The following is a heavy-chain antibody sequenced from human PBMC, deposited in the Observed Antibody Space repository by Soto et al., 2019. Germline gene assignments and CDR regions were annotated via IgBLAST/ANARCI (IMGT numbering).Heavy chain of an antibody. V-gene: IGHV3-33*01. CDR3: ARDNGVGVAVADLPDY. J-gene: IGHJ4*02. CDR1: GFTFSSYG. CDR2: IWYDGSNK. Sequence: GGSLRLSCAASGFTFSSYGMHWVRQAPGKGLEWVAVIWYDGSNKYYADSVKGRFTISRDNSKNTLYLQMNSLRAEDTAVYYCARDNGVGVAVADLPDYWGQGTLVTVSS. D-gene: IGHD6-19*01.